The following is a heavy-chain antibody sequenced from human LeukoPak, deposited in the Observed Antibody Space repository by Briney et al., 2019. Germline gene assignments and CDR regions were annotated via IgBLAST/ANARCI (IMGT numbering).Heavy chain of an antibody. V-gene: IGHV3-21*01. Sequence: PGGSLRLSGAASGFTFSSYSMNWVRQAPGKGLEWVSSISSSSSYIYYADSVKGRFTISRDNAKNSLYLQMNSLRAEDTAVYYCARGRRDTAMVSDYWGQGTLVTVSS. CDR3: ARGRRDTAMVSDY. D-gene: IGHD5-18*01. CDR2: ISSSSSYI. CDR1: GFTFSSYS. J-gene: IGHJ4*02.